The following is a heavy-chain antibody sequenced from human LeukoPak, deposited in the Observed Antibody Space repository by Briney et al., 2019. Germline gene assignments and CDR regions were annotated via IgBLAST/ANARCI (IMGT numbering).Heavy chain of an antibody. CDR2: INPISGGT. Sequence: ASVKVSCKASVYTFTGHYMHWVRQAPGQGLEGMGRINPISGGTNYAQKFQGRVTMTRDTSISTAYTELSRLRSDDTAVYYCARVVVLRYFDWSPEFDYWGQGTLVTVSS. J-gene: IGHJ4*02. CDR3: ARVVVLRYFDWSPEFDY. V-gene: IGHV1-2*06. CDR1: VYTFTGHY. D-gene: IGHD3-9*01.